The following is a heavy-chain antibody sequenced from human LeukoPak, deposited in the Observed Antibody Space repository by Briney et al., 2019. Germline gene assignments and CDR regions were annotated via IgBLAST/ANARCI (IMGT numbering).Heavy chain of an antibody. D-gene: IGHD6-13*01. CDR1: GGSISSYY. J-gene: IGHJ4*02. V-gene: IGHV4-59*01. Sequence: SETLSLTCPVSGGSISSYYWSWIRQPPGKGLEWIGYIYYSGSTNYNPSLKSRVTISVDTSKNQFSLKLSSVTAADTAVYYCAREQRRGIAAAAELDYWGQGTLVTVSS. CDR3: AREQRRGIAAAAELDY. CDR2: IYYSGST.